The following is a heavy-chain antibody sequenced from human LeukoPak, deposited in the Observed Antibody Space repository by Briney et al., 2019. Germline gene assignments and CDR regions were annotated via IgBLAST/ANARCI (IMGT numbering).Heavy chain of an antibody. CDR2: IYYSGST. Sequence: PSQTLSLTCTVSGGSISSGDYYWSWIRQPPGKGLEWIGYIYYSGSTYYNPSLKSRVTISVDTSKNQFSLKLSSVTAADTAVYYCAREIMVSREWYFDLWGRGTLVTVVS. CDR3: AREIMVSREWYFDL. D-gene: IGHD2-21*01. J-gene: IGHJ2*01. V-gene: IGHV4-30-4*01. CDR1: GGSISSGDYY.